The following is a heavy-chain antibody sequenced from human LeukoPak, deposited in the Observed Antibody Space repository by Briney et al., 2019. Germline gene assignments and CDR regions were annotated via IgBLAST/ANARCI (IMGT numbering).Heavy chain of an antibody. V-gene: IGHV1-69*01. Sequence: SVKVSCKASGGTFSSYAISWVRQAPGQGLEWMGGMIPIFGTANYAQKFQGRVTITADESTSTAYMELSSLRSEDTAVYYCASPPIHYYDSSGYPYYFDYWGQGTLVTVSS. CDR1: GGTFSSYA. D-gene: IGHD3-22*01. CDR3: ASPPIHYYDSSGYPYYFDY. CDR2: MIPIFGTA. J-gene: IGHJ4*02.